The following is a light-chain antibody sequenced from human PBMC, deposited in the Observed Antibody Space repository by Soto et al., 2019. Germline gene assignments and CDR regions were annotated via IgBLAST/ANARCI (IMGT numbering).Light chain of an antibody. CDR2: DVN. V-gene: IGLV2-11*01. Sequence: QSALTQPRSVSGSPGQSVTISCTGTSSDVGGYNFVSWYQQHPGKAPKLMIYDVNKRPSGVPGRFPGSKSGNTASLTISGLQAEDEADYYCCSYAGTYTHYVFGTGTKVTVL. CDR3: CSYAGTYTHYV. CDR1: SSDVGGYNF. J-gene: IGLJ1*01.